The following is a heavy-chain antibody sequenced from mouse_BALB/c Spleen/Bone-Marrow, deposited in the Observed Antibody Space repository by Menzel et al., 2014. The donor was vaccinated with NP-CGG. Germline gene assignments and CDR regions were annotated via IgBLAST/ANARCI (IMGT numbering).Heavy chain of an antibody. CDR3: ARGLYYRPIAY. Sequence: EVQVVESGGGLVQPGGSLKLSCATSGFTFSDYYMYWVRQTPEKRLEWVAYISNGGGSTYYPDTVKGRFTISRDNAKNTLYLQMSRLKSEDTAMYYCARGLYYRPIAYWGQGTLVTVSA. J-gene: IGHJ3*01. CDR1: GFTFSDYY. D-gene: IGHD2-14*01. V-gene: IGHV5-12*02. CDR2: ISNGGGST.